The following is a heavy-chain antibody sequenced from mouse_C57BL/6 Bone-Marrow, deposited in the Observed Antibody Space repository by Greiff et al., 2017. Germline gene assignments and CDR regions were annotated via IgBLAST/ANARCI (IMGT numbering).Heavy chain of an antibody. CDR2: INPKNGGT. V-gene: IGHV1-26*01. CDR1: GYTFTDYY. Sequence: EVQLQQSGPELVKPGASVKISCKASGYTFTDYYMNWVKQSHGQSLEWIGVINPKNGGTSYNQKFKGKATLTVDTSSSTAYMELRSLTSEDSAVYYFARRGYGSSYAMDYWGQGTSVTVSS. CDR3: ARRGYGSSYAMDY. D-gene: IGHD1-1*01. J-gene: IGHJ4*01.